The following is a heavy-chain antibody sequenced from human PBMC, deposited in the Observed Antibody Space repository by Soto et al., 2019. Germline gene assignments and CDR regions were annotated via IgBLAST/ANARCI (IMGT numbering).Heavy chain of an antibody. V-gene: IGHV4-59*01. CDR1: GGSISSYY. J-gene: IGHJ4*02. Sequence: PSETLSLTCTVSGGSISSYYWSWIRQPPGKGLEWIGYIYYSGSTNYNPSLKSRVTISVDTSKNQFSLKLSSVTAADTAVYYCARAYDILTGLDYWGQGTLVTVSS. D-gene: IGHD3-9*01. CDR3: ARAYDILTGLDY. CDR2: IYYSGST.